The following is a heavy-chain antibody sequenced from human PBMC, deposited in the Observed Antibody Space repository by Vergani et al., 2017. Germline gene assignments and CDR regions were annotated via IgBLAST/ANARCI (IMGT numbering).Heavy chain of an antibody. V-gene: IGHV3-30*18. CDR2: ISYDGSNK. CDR1: GFTFSSYG. Sequence: QVQLVESGGGVVQPGRSLRLSCAASGFTFSSYGMHWVRQAPGKGLEWVAVISYDGSNKYYADSVKGRFTISRDNSKNTLYLQMNSLRAEDTAVYYCAKDRRGXYYDSSGYSREFDYWGQGTLVTVSS. J-gene: IGHJ4*02. D-gene: IGHD3-22*01. CDR3: AKDRRGXYYDSSGYSREFDY.